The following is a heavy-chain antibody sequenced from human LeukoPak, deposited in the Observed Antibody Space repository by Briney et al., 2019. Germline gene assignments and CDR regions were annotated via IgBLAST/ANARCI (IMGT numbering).Heavy chain of an antibody. Sequence: GGSLRLSCAASGFTFSSYAMHWVRQAPGKGLEWVAVISYDGSNKYYADSVKGRFTISRDNSKNTLYLQMNSLRAEDTAVYYCARDLYYYGSGTPHPSPFDIWGQGTMVTVSS. D-gene: IGHD3-10*01. CDR3: ARDLYYYGSGTPHPSPFDI. CDR2: ISYDGSNK. CDR1: GFTFSSYA. V-gene: IGHV3-30-3*01. J-gene: IGHJ3*02.